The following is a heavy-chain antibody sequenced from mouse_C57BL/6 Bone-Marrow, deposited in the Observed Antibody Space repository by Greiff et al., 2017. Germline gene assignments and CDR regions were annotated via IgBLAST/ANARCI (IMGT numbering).Heavy chain of an antibody. V-gene: IGHV3-6*01. CDR2: ISYDGSN. CDR3: ARRFDV. Sequence: EVQLQQSGPGLVKPSQSLSLTCSVTGYSITSGYYWNWIRQFPGNKLEWMGYISYDGSNKYNPSLKNRISITRDTSKNQFFLKLNSVTTEDTATYYCARRFDVWGTGTTVTVSS. CDR1: GYSITSGYY. J-gene: IGHJ1*03.